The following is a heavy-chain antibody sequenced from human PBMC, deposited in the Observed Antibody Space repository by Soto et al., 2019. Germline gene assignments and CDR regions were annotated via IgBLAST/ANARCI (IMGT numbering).Heavy chain of an antibody. CDR2: IYYSGST. CDR3: ARDSQDYYGSGSYFPRPFDI. V-gene: IGHV4-59*01. CDR1: GGSISSYY. D-gene: IGHD3-10*01. Sequence: LSLTCTVSGGSISSYYWSWIRQPPGKGLEWIGYIYYSGSTNYNPSLKSRVTISVDTSKNQFSLKLSSVTAADTAVYYCARDSQDYYGSGSYFPRPFDIWGQGTMVTVS. J-gene: IGHJ3*02.